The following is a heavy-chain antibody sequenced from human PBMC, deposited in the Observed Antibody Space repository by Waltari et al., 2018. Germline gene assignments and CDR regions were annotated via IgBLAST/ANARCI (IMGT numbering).Heavy chain of an antibody. V-gene: IGHV3-23*04. J-gene: IGHJ2*01. Sequence: EVQLVESGGGLVRPGGSLRLSCAASGFTFSTYAMTWVRQAPGKGLEWFSSLSGTGDTTYYADSVEGRFTISRDNSKSTVYLQMTSLRAEDTATYYCARITAGWGFFDLWGRGTLVTVSS. CDR1: GFTFSTYA. CDR3: ARITAGWGFFDL. D-gene: IGHD6-19*01. CDR2: LSGTGDTT.